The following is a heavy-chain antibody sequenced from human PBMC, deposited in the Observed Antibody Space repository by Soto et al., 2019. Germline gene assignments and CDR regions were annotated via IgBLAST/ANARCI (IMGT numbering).Heavy chain of an antibody. CDR3: AKDGPDTSPFDY. Sequence: PGGSLRLSCAASGFTFSSYGMHWVRQAPGKGLEWVAVISSDGRSKYYADSVKGRFTISRDNSKNTLYLQMDGLRAEDTAIFYCAKDGPDTSPFDYWGQGTLVTVSS. CDR1: GFTFSSYG. J-gene: IGHJ4*02. D-gene: IGHD2-2*02. CDR2: ISSDGRSK. V-gene: IGHV3-30*18.